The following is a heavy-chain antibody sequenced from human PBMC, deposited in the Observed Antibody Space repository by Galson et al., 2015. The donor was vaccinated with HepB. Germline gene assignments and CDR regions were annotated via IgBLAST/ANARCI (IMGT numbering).Heavy chain of an antibody. CDR2: INHSGST. Sequence: ETLSLTCAVYGGSFSGYYWSWIRQPPGKGLEWIGEINHSGSTNYNPSLKSRVTISVDTSKNQFSLKLSSVTAADTAVYYCARGPPRWDVIAARPRDKTDFDYWGQGTLVTVSS. V-gene: IGHV4-34*01. CDR3: ARGPPRWDVIAARPRDKTDFDY. CDR1: GGSFSGYY. D-gene: IGHD6-6*01. J-gene: IGHJ4*02.